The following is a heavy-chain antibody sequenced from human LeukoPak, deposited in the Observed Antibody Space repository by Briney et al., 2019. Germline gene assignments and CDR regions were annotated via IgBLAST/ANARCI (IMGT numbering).Heavy chain of an antibody. D-gene: IGHD3-10*01. Sequence: ASVKVSCKASGYTFTSYGISWVRQAPGQGLEWMGWISAYNGNTNYAQKLQGRVTMTTDTSTSTAYMELRSLRSDDTAVYYCARVITMVRGVIMALSYWGQGTLVTVSS. V-gene: IGHV1-18*01. CDR1: GYTFTSYG. CDR2: ISAYNGNT. CDR3: ARVITMVRGVIMALSY. J-gene: IGHJ4*02.